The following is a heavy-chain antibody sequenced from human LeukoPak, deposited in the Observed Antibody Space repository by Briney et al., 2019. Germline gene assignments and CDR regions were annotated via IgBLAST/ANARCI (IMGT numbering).Heavy chain of an antibody. CDR1: GYTFTSYG. CDR3: ARDVGQYCSGGSCYPLDY. D-gene: IGHD2-15*01. J-gene: IGHJ4*02. V-gene: IGHV1-18*04. Sequence: GASVNVSCKTSGYTFTSYGISWVRQAPGQGLEWMGWINPNNGNTDYAQRLQGRPTVTKDTSTSTAYMELRSLRSDDTALYYCARDVGQYCSGGSCYPLDYWGQGTLVTVSS. CDR2: INPNNGNT.